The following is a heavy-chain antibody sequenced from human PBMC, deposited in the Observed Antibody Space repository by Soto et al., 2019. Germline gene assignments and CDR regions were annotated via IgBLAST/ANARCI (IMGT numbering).Heavy chain of an antibody. Sequence: QVQLVQSGAEVKKPGASVKVSCKASGYTFTGYYMHWVRQAPGQGLEWMGWINPNSGGTNYAQKFQGRVTMTRDTSISTAYMELSRLRSDDTAVYYCARFDPAATARVAAAGVDYWGQGTLVTVSS. CDR3: ARFDPAATARVAAAGVDY. CDR1: GYTFTGYY. CDR2: INPNSGGT. V-gene: IGHV1-2*02. J-gene: IGHJ4*02. D-gene: IGHD6-13*01.